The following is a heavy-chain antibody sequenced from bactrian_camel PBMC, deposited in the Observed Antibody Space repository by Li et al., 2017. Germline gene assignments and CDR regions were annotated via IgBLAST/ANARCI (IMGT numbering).Heavy chain of an antibody. Sequence: QVQLVESGGGSVQAGGALTLSCTASGYFTSTYCLGVFRQRPGKGREGVAAVDTDGDTQYADSVKGRFTVSRDNTNTLYLQLNNLKPEDSAMYYCATGPYGLGVLMHNHDLATWGQGTQVTVS. CDR2: VDTDGDT. CDR1: GYFTSTYC. CDR3: ATGPYGLGVLMHNHDLAT. V-gene: IGHV3S1*01. J-gene: IGHJ4*01. D-gene: IGHD5*01.